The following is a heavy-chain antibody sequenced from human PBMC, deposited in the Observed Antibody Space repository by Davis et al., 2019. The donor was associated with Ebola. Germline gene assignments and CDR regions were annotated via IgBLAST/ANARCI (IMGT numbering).Heavy chain of an antibody. CDR3: ARGGRFVTPLDH. Sequence: GGSLRLSCAASGFTFSRYWMSWVRQAPGKGLEWISYINSRSTVIFYADSVKGRFTISRDNDKTSLYLQMNTLRAEDTAVYYCARGGRFVTPLDHWGPGTLVTVSS. J-gene: IGHJ5*02. CDR1: GFTFSRYW. CDR2: INSRSTVI. D-gene: IGHD2-15*01. V-gene: IGHV3-48*04.